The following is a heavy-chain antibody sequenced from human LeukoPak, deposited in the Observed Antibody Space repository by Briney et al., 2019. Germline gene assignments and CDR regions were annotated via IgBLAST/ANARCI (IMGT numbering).Heavy chain of an antibody. CDR2: INWNGGST. CDR1: GFTFDYYG. Sequence: PVGSLRLSCAASGFTFDYYGMSWVRQVPGKGLEWVSGINWNGGSTGYVDSVKGRFTISRDNAKNSLYLQMNSLRAEDTAFYYCAREGYCSSTSCAYGMDVWGQGTTVTVSS. V-gene: IGHV3-20*04. D-gene: IGHD2-2*01. CDR3: AREGYCSSTSCAYGMDV. J-gene: IGHJ6*02.